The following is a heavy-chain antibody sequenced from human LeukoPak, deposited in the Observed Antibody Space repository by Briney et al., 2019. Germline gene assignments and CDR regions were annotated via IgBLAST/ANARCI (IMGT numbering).Heavy chain of an antibody. J-gene: IGHJ4*01. CDR1: GFTFSDYW. V-gene: IGHV3-7*01. CDR3: ARDGTAAGLYFDL. Sequence: GGSLRLSCAVSGFTFSDYWMNWVRQAPGKGLEWEASINQNGGEKSYVDSVKGRFTISRDNPKNSLYLQMSSLRAEDTAVYYCARDGTAAGLYFDLWGQGTLVTVSS. CDR2: INQNGGEK. D-gene: IGHD6-13*01.